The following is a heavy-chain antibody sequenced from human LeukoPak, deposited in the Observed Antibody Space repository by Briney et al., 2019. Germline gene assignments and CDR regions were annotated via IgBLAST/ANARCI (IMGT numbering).Heavy chain of an antibody. Sequence: GASVTVSCRASGYTFTIYGISWVRQAPGQGLEWMGWISAYNGNTNYAQKLQGRVTMTTDTSTSTAYMELRSLRSDDTAVYFCARDRRLDYGSGGVPDYWGQGTLVTVSS. J-gene: IGHJ4*02. CDR3: ARDRRLDYGSGGVPDY. V-gene: IGHV1-18*01. D-gene: IGHD3-10*01. CDR1: GYTFTIYG. CDR2: ISAYNGNT.